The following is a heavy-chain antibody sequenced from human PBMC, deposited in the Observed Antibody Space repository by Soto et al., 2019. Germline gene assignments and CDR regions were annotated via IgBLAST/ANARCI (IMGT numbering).Heavy chain of an antibody. CDR3: AKDGRIAARPRSYYMDV. J-gene: IGHJ6*03. CDR2: ISGSGGST. V-gene: IGHV3-23*01. Sequence: HPGGSLRLSCAASGFTFSSYAMSWVRQAPGKWLEWVSAISGSGGSTYYVDSVKGRFTISRDNSKNTLYLQMNSLRAEDTAVYYCAKDGRIAARPRSYYMDVWGKGTTVTVSS. D-gene: IGHD6-6*01. CDR1: GFTFSSYA.